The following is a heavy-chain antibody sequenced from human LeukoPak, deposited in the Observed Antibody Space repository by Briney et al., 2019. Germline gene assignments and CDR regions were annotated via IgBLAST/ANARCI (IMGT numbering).Heavy chain of an antibody. D-gene: IGHD1-26*01. Sequence: ASVKVSCKASGYTFTGYYMRWVRQAPGQGLEWMGWINPNSGGTNYAQKFQGRVTMTRDTSISTAYMELSRLRSDDTAVYYCAREKLSGSSNYYYYYMDVWGKGTTVTVSS. J-gene: IGHJ6*03. CDR1: GYTFTGYY. CDR3: AREKLSGSSNYYYYYMDV. V-gene: IGHV1-2*02. CDR2: INPNSGGT.